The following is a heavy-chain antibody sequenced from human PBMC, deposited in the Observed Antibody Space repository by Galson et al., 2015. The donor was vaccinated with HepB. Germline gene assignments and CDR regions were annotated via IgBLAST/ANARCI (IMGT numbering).Heavy chain of an antibody. CDR1: GFTFSSYA. D-gene: IGHD4-17*01. CDR2: ISYDGSNK. J-gene: IGHJ4*02. V-gene: IGHV3-30*04. Sequence: SLRLSCAASGFTFSSYAMHWVRQAPGKGLEWVAVISYDGSNKYYADSVKGRFTISRDNSKNTLYLQMNSLRAEDTAVYYCARTLNHYGDYMGYWGQGTLVTVSS. CDR3: ARTLNHYGDYMGY.